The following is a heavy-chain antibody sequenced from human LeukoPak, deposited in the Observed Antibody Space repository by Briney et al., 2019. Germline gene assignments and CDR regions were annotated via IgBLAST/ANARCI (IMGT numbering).Heavy chain of an antibody. Sequence: GESLKISCQGSGYSFSNYWITWVRQMPGKGLEWVGRIDPRDSYVNYSPSFQGHVTISTDKSISTAYLQWSSLKASDTAMYYCARHLPPKDIVKGFDPWGQGTLVTVS. D-gene: IGHD2-15*01. V-gene: IGHV5-10-1*01. CDR2: IDPRDSYV. J-gene: IGHJ5*02. CDR1: GYSFSNYW. CDR3: ARHLPPKDIVKGFDP.